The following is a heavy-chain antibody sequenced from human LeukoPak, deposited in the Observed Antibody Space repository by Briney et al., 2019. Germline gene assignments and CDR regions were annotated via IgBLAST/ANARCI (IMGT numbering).Heavy chain of an antibody. CDR1: GYTFTSYD. Sequence: ASVKVSCKASGYTFTSYDINWVRQATGQGFEWMGWMNPNSGNTGYAQEFQGRVTMTRNTSISTAYMELSSLRSEDTAVYYCARGGYSSSWYPNDYYYYYYMDVWGKGTTVTVSS. D-gene: IGHD6-13*01. CDR3: ARGGYSSSWYPNDYYYYYYMDV. CDR2: MNPNSGNT. J-gene: IGHJ6*03. V-gene: IGHV1-8*01.